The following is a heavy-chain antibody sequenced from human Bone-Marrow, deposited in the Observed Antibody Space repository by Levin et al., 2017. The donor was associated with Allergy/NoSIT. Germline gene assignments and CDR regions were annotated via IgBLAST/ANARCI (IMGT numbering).Heavy chain of an antibody. Sequence: KPSETLSLTCTVSGGSISVGSYYWSWIRQHPVRGLEWMGYIYYSGHTYYNPSLSSRLLISVDTSKNQFSLKLDSVTAADTAVYYCARSEGYSSAWVSGTTWYFDLWGRGTLVTVSS. J-gene: IGHJ2*01. CDR1: GGSISVGSYY. D-gene: IGHD6-25*01. CDR3: ARSEGYSSAWVSGTTWYFDL. V-gene: IGHV4-31*03. CDR2: IYYSGHT.